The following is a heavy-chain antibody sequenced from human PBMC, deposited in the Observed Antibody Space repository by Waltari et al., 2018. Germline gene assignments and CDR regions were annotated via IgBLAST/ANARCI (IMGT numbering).Heavy chain of an antibody. Sequence: QVQLVQSEAEVMKPGASVKVSCKVSGNSITESPMHWVRQAPGKGLEWMGIFDPEDGEGTYAQGVLDRVTMTEDRSTTTAYMELSSLRLEDTAVYYCATGGDYDEYALHYFRGLDVWGQGTTVIVAS. CDR2: FDPEDGEG. D-gene: IGHD4-17*01. CDR3: ATGGDYDEYALHYFRGLDV. V-gene: IGHV1-24*01. J-gene: IGHJ6*02. CDR1: GNSITESP.